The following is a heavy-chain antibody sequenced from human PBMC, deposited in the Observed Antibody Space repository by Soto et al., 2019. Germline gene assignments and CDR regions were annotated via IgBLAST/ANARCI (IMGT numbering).Heavy chain of an antibody. CDR3: ARVAAGATSYYSGSGYDDPSDI. D-gene: IGHD3-22*01. CDR1: GFTFSSYS. V-gene: IGHV3-48*02. Sequence: EVQLVESGGGLLQPGGSLRLSCAVSGFTFSSYSMNWVRQAPGKGLEWVAYISSSSSVIYYADSVKGRFTVARDNAKNALYLQMNSLRDEDTAVYYCARVAAGATSYYSGSGYDDPSDIWGQGTMVTVSS. J-gene: IGHJ3*02. CDR2: ISSSSSVI.